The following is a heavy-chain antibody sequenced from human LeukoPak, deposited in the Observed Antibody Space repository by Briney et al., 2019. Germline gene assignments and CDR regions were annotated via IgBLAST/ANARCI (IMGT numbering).Heavy chain of an antibody. D-gene: IGHD1-26*01. Sequence: GGSLRLSCAASGFTFRSYTLNWVRQAPGKGLEWVSSISSRSNYIYYADSVKGRFTISRDNAKNSLYLQMNSLRAEDTAIYYCARPYGTVPNFDYWGQGTLVTVSS. CDR1: GFTFRSYT. V-gene: IGHV3-21*01. CDR2: ISSRSNYI. J-gene: IGHJ4*02. CDR3: ARPYGTVPNFDY.